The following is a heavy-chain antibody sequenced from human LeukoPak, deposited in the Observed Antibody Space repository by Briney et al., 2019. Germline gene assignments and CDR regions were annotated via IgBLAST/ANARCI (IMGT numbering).Heavy chain of an antibody. J-gene: IGHJ4*02. CDR1: GFTFSNAY. V-gene: IGHV3-15*01. Sequence: SGGSLRLSCAASGFTFSNAYMSWVRQAPGKGLEWVGRIKSKVDGGTTDDAAPVKGRFTLSRDDSRNTLSLQMNSLKTVDTGLYYCTTDAGYSSRWYNYWGQGTLVTVSS. CDR3: TTDAGYSSRWYNY. D-gene: IGHD6-13*01. CDR2: IKSKVDGGTT.